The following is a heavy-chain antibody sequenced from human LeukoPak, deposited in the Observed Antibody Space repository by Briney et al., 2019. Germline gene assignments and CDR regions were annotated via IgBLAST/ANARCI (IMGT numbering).Heavy chain of an antibody. V-gene: IGHV4-34*01. CDR1: GTSFSSYY. J-gene: IGHJ4*02. Sequence: SETLSLTCAVSGTSFSSYYWSCIRKTPGKGLEWIGEVNHSGYTNMNPSLKSRVTISVDASKNQFSLRMNTVTAADTAVYFCARMTTGHDYWGQGTLVTVSS. CDR3: ARMTTGHDY. D-gene: IGHD4-17*01. CDR2: VNHSGYT.